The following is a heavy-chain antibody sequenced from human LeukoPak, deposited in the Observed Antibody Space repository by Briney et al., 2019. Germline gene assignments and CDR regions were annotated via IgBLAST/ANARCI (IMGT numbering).Heavy chain of an antibody. CDR2: ISSSSSYI. CDR3: ARDPRDYYDDGY. J-gene: IGHJ4*02. Sequence: PGGSLRLSCAASGFTFSSYSMNWVRQAPGKGLEWVSSISSSSSYIYYADSVKGRFTISRDNAKNSLYLQMNSLRAEGTAVYYCARDPRDYYDDGYWGQGTLVTVSS. V-gene: IGHV3-21*01. CDR1: GFTFSSYS. D-gene: IGHD3-22*01.